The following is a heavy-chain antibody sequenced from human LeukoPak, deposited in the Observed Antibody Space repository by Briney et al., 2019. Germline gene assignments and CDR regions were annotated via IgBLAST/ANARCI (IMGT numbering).Heavy chain of an antibody. CDR3: ARYSSGVTGEDYFDY. CDR2: ISSSSSYI. J-gene: IGHJ4*02. CDR1: GFTFSSYS. Sequence: GGSLRLSCAASGFTFSSYSMNWVRQAPGKGLEWVSSISSSSSYIYYADSVKGRFTISRANAKNSLYLQMNSLRAEDTAVYYCARYSSGVTGEDYFDYWGQGTLVTVSS. V-gene: IGHV3-21*01. D-gene: IGHD4-23*01.